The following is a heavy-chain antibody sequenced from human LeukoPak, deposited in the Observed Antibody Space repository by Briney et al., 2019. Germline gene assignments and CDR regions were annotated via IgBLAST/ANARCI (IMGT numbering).Heavy chain of an antibody. D-gene: IGHD2/OR15-2a*01. Sequence: SGGSLRLSCAASGFIFSSYGMHWVRQAPGKGLEWVAVIWFDGSNKYYADSVKGRFTISRDNPKNMPYLQMNSLRAEDTAVFYCARSTYFGDYWGQGILVTVSS. CDR2: IWFDGSNK. CDR3: ARSTYFGDY. V-gene: IGHV3-33*01. J-gene: IGHJ4*02. CDR1: GFIFSSYG.